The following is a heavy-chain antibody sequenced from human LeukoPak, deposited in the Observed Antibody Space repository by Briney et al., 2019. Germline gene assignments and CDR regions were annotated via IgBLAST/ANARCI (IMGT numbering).Heavy chain of an antibody. CDR2: IYYSGST. CDR1: GGSISSSSYY. Sequence: SETLSLTCTVSGGSISSSSYYWGWIRQPPGKGLEWIGSIYYSGSTYYNPSLKSRVTISVDTSKNQFSLKLSSVTAADTAVYYCASFYSSGWPNWFDPWGQGTLVTVSS. D-gene: IGHD6-19*01. V-gene: IGHV4-39*01. CDR3: ASFYSSGWPNWFDP. J-gene: IGHJ5*02.